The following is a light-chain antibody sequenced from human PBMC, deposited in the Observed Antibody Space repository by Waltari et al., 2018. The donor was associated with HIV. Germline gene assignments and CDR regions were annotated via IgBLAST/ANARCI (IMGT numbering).Light chain of an antibody. Sequence: EIVMTQSPATLSVSPGERAILSCRASQSVIRNLAWYQQKPGQAPRLLIYGSSRFSGSGSGTEFTLTISGLQSEDSAVYYCQQYNNWYTFGQGTKVEIK. J-gene: IGKJ2*01. CDR1: QSVIRN. CDR3: QQYNNWYT. V-gene: IGKV3-15*01. CDR2: GS.